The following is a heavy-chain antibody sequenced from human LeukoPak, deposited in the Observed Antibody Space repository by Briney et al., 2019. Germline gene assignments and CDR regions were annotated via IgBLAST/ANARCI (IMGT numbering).Heavy chain of an antibody. CDR3: ARDLYAVRDSHDSSGYYVPGY. CDR1: GFTFSSLT. Sequence: GRSLRLSCAASGFTFSSLTMHWVRQAPGKGLEWVAVISYDGSNKYYADSVKGRFTISRDNSKNTLYLQMNSLRAEDTAVYYCARDLYAVRDSHDSSGYYVPGYWGQGTLVTVSS. V-gene: IGHV3-30-3*01. CDR2: ISYDGSNK. D-gene: IGHD3-22*01. J-gene: IGHJ4*02.